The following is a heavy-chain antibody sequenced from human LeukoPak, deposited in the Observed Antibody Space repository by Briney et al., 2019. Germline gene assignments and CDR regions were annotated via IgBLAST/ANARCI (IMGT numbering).Heavy chain of an antibody. CDR2: IYPGDSDT. J-gene: IGHJ5*02. CDR1: GYNFGLFW. V-gene: IGHV5-51*01. Sequence: GESLKISRRGSGYNFGLFWIGWVRQMPGKGLEWMGIIYPGDSDTRYSPSFQGQVTISADKSISTAYLQWNSLKASDTAMYYCAKGDSSWSQFDPWGQGTMVTVSS. CDR3: AKGDSSWSQFDP. D-gene: IGHD6-13*01.